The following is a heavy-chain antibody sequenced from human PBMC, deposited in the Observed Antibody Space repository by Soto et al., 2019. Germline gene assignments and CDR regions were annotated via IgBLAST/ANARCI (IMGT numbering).Heavy chain of an antibody. J-gene: IGHJ6*02. CDR2: INHSGST. CDR1: GGSFSGYY. V-gene: IGHV4-34*01. CDR3: ASCYYDSSGYYYTDYYYGMDV. D-gene: IGHD3-22*01. Sequence: SETLSLTCAVHGGSFSGYYWSWIRQPPGKGLEWIGEINHSGSTNYNPSLKSRVTISVDTSKNQFSLKLSSVTAADTAVYYCASCYYDSSGYYYTDYYYGMDVWGQGATVTVSS.